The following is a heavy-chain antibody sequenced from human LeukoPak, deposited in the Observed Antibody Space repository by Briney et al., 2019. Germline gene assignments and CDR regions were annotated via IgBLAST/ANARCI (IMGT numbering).Heavy chain of an antibody. CDR3: AKDSDSRYDFWSGLNWFDP. V-gene: IGHV3-23*01. CDR2: ISGSGGST. D-gene: IGHD3-3*01. Sequence: PGGSLRLSCAASGFTFSSYAMSWVRQAPGKGLEWVSAISGSGGSTYCADSVKGRFTISRDNSKNTLYLQMNSLRAEDTAVYYCAKDSDSRYDFWSGLNWFDPWGQGTLVTVSS. CDR1: GFTFSSYA. J-gene: IGHJ5*02.